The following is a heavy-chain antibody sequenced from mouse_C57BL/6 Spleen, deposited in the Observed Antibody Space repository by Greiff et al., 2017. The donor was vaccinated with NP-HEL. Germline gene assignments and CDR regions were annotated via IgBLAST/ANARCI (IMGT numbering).Heavy chain of an antibody. CDR2: ISGGGGNT. D-gene: IGHD2-10*01. Sequence: DVHLVESGGGLVKPGGSLKLSCAASGFTFSSYTMSWVRQTPEKRLEWVATISGGGGNTYYPDSVKGRFTISRDNAKNTLYLQMSSLRSEDTALYYCARAYYPDLFDYWGQGTTLTVSS. V-gene: IGHV5-9*01. CDR1: GFTFSSYT. J-gene: IGHJ2*01. CDR3: ARAYYPDLFDY.